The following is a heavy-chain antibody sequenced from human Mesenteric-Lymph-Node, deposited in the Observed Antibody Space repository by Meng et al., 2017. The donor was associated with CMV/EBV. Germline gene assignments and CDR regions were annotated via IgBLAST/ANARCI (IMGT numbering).Heavy chain of an antibody. J-gene: IGHJ4*02. CDR1: GFSFNNYG. CDR2: MRYDGSIE. V-gene: IGHV3-30*02. CDR3: AKDSDDFWGTSFDH. D-gene: IGHD3/OR15-3a*01. Sequence: GESLKISCAASGFSFNNYGMHWVRQAPGKGLEWLTFMRYDGSIEFYADSVKGRFTISRDNFKNTVYLQMTSLRPEDTAVYSCAKDSDDFWGTSFDHWGQGTLVTVSS.